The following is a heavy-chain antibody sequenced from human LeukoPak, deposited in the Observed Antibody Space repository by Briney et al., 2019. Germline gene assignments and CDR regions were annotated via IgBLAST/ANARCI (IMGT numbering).Heavy chain of an antibody. Sequence: GGSLRLSCAASGNYCMHWVRQAPGKGLVWVSHVNSDGSWTSHADSVKGRFTISKDNAKNTVYLQMNNLRTEGTAVYYCVSFYETNWGRGTLVTVSS. CDR2: VNSDGSWT. CDR1: GNYC. J-gene: IGHJ4*02. D-gene: IGHD2-2*01. V-gene: IGHV3-74*01. CDR3: VSFYETN.